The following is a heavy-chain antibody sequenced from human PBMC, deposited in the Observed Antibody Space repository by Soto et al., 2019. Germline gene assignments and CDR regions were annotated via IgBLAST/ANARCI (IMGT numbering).Heavy chain of an antibody. CDR1: GFTFSSYA. V-gene: IGHV3-30-3*01. CDR2: ISYDGSNK. Sequence: QVQLVESGGGVVQPGRSLRLSCAASGFTFSSYAMHWVRQAPGKWLEWVAVISYDGSNKYYADSVKGRFTISRDNSKNTLYLQMNSLRAEDTAVYYCARDVVAVAGTGPIDYWGQGTLVTVSS. J-gene: IGHJ4*02. CDR3: ARDVVAVAGTGPIDY. D-gene: IGHD6-19*01.